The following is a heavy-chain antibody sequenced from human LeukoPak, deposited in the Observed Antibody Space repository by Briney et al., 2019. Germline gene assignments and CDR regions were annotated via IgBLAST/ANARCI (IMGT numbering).Heavy chain of an antibody. CDR2: IYYTGST. V-gene: IGHV4-59*08. CDR3: ARRTAMALDY. D-gene: IGHD5-18*01. CDR1: GGSISYYY. J-gene: IGHJ4*02. Sequence: SETLSLTCTVSGGSISYYYWSWIRQPPGKGLEWIGYIYYTGSTNYNPSLKSRVTMSVDTSKNQFSLNLSSVTAADTAVYYCARRTAMALDYWGQGTLVTVSS.